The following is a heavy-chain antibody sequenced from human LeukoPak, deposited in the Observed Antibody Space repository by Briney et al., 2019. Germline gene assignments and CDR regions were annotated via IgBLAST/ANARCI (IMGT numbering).Heavy chain of an antibody. CDR2: ISYDGSNK. CDR1: GFTFSSYG. Sequence: GGSLRLFCAASGFTFSSYGMHWVRQAPGKGLEWVAVISYDGSNKYYADSVKGRFTISRDNSKNTLYLQMNSLRAEDTAVYYCAKDGNNGDYGKDYWGQGTLVTVSS. CDR3: AKDGNNGDYGKDY. D-gene: IGHD4-17*01. V-gene: IGHV3-30*18. J-gene: IGHJ4*02.